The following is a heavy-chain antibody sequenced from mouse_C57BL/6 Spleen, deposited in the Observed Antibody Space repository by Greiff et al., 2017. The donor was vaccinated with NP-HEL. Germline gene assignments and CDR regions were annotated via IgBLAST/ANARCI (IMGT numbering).Heavy chain of an antibody. V-gene: IGHV1-82*01. CDR1: GYAFSSSW. D-gene: IGHD2-5*01. J-gene: IGHJ1*03. Sequence: VQLQQSGPELVKPGASVKISYKASGYAFSSSWMNWVKQRPGKGLEWIGRIYPGDGDTNYNGKFKGKATLTADKSSSTAYMQLSSLTSEDSAVYFCASYYSNPGVWGTGTTVTVSS. CDR3: ASYYSNPGV. CDR2: IYPGDGDT.